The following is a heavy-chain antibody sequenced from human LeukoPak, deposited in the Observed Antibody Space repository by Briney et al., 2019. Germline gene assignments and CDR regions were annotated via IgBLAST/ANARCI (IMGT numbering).Heavy chain of an antibody. CDR3: ARTRSSSWFLNFDY. Sequence: SETLSLTCTVSGGSISSYHWSWIRQPPGKGLEWIGYIYYSGSTNYNPSLKSRVTISVDTSKNQFSLKLSSVTAADTAVYYCARTRSSSWFLNFDYWGQGTLVTVSS. CDR1: GGSISSYH. D-gene: IGHD6-13*01. J-gene: IGHJ4*02. V-gene: IGHV4-59*01. CDR2: IYYSGST.